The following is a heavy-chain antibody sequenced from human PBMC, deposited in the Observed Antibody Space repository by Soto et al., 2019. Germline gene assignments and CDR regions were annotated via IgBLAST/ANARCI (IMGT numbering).Heavy chain of an antibody. Sequence: QVQLVQSGAEVKKPGSSVKVSCKASGGTFSSYTISWVRQAPGQGLEWMGRIIPILGIANYAQKFQGRVTITADKSTSTAYMELSSLRSEDTVVYYCARDLRDYGGNFLDAFDIWGQGTMVTVSS. J-gene: IGHJ3*02. CDR1: GGTFSSYT. D-gene: IGHD4-17*01. V-gene: IGHV1-69*08. CDR3: ARDLRDYGGNFLDAFDI. CDR2: IIPILGIA.